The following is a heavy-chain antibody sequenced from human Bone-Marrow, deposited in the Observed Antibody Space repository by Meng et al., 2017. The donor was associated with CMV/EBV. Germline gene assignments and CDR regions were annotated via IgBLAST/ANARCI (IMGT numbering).Heavy chain of an antibody. D-gene: IGHD1-14*01. CDR3: AKDQRDGISYLDY. CDR1: GFPFRTYG. V-gene: IGHV3-30*02. Sequence: GESLKISCTASGFPFRTYGMHWVRQAPGKGLEWVALIKLDGTYKYYADSAKGRFTISRDNSKNTLYLQMNSLRGEDTAVYYCAKDQRDGISYLDYWGQGTLVTVSS. J-gene: IGHJ4*02. CDR2: IKLDGTYK.